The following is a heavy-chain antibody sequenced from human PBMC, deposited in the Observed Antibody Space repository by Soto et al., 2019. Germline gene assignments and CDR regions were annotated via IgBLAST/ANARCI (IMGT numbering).Heavy chain of an antibody. CDR3: ARLQAAAGDNDLTFDY. J-gene: IGHJ4*02. D-gene: IGHD6-13*01. CDR1: GYDFTTYW. Sequence: GESLKISCKASGYDFTTYWLGWVRQMPGKGLEWMGIIYPGDSYTNYSPSFQGHVTISADKSISTAYLQWSSLKASDTAMYYCARLQAAAGDNDLTFDYWGQGTLVTVSS. CDR2: IYPGDSYT. V-gene: IGHV5-51*01.